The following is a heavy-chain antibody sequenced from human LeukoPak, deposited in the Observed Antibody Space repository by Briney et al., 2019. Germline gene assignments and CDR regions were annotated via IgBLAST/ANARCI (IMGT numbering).Heavy chain of an antibody. CDR2: ISSSSSYI. CDR1: GFTFSSYN. V-gene: IGHV3-21*01. D-gene: IGHD3-22*01. J-gene: IGHJ4*02. Sequence: GGSLRLSCAASGFTFSSYNMNWVRQAPGKGLEWVSSISSSSSYIYYADSVKGRFTISRDNAKNSLYLQMNSLRAEDTAVYYCARAERYYDSTTFDYWGQGTLVTVSS. CDR3: ARAERYYDSTTFDY.